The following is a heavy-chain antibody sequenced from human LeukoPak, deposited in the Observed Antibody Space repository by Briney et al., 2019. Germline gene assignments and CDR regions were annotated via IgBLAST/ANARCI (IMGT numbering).Heavy chain of an antibody. CDR2: IYTTGST. Sequence: SQTLSLTCTVSGGSISSGSYYWSWIRQPAGKGLEWIGRIYTTGSTNYNPSLKSRVTISVDTSKNQFSLKLSSVTAADTAVYYCAREQWLVRNYYYYYYMDVWGKGTTVTVSS. CDR1: GGSISSGSYY. V-gene: IGHV4-61*02. D-gene: IGHD6-19*01. CDR3: AREQWLVRNYYYYYYMDV. J-gene: IGHJ6*03.